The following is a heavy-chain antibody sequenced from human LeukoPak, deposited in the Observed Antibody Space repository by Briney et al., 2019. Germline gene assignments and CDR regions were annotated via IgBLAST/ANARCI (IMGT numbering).Heavy chain of an antibody. D-gene: IGHD3-10*01. Sequence: KTSETLSLTCAVSGGSIRGLTWWTWLRPPPGKGPEWIGEVFHSGTTNDNPSLRSRVTMSVDESKNQFFLELSSVTAADTAVYYCARGRSRNSLITMVRGVIFDYWGQGTLVTVSS. V-gene: IGHV4-4*02. CDR2: VFHSGTT. CDR1: GGSIRGLTW. CDR3: ARGRSRNSLITMVRGVIFDY. J-gene: IGHJ4*02.